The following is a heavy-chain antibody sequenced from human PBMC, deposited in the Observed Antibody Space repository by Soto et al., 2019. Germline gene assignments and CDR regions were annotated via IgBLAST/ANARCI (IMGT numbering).Heavy chain of an antibody. D-gene: IGHD3-10*01. V-gene: IGHV4-59*12. J-gene: IGHJ4*02. CDR1: GGSISNFY. CDR3: ARESYYGSGATVVGY. Sequence: SETLSLTCTVSGGSISNFYWSWIRQPPGKGLEWIGYIYYSGTTSYNPSLNSRVTISVDTSKNQFSLKLNSVAAADTAVYYCARESYYGSGATVVGYWGQGTLVTVSS. CDR2: IYYSGTT.